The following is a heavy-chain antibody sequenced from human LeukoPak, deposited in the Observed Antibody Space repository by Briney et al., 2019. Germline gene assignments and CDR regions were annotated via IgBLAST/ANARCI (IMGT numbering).Heavy chain of an antibody. V-gene: IGHV4-39*07. CDR1: GGSISSSNYY. Sequence: SETLSLTCTVSGGSISSSNYYWGWIRQPPGKGLEWIGSIYYSGSTYYNPSLKSRVTISVDTSKNQFSLKLSSVTAADTAVYYCARDRHTYYDFWSGLFVDYWGQGTLVTVSS. CDR3: ARDRHTYYDFWSGLFVDY. CDR2: IYYSGST. D-gene: IGHD3-3*01. J-gene: IGHJ4*02.